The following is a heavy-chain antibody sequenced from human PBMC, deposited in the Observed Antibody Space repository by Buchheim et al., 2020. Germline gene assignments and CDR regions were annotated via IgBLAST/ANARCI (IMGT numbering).Heavy chain of an antibody. CDR3: AKDKNYFDY. J-gene: IGHJ4*02. V-gene: IGHV3-30*18. CDR2: ISYDGSNK. CDR1: GFTFSSYG. Sequence: QVQLVESGGGVVQPGRSLRLSCAASGFTFSSYGMHWVRQAPGKGLEWVAVISYDGSNKYYADSVKGRFTISRDNSKNTLYLQMNSLRAEDTAVYYCAKDKNYFDYWGQGTL.